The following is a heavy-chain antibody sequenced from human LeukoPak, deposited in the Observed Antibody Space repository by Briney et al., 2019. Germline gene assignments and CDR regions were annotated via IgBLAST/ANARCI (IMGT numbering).Heavy chain of an antibody. CDR2: ISGSGGST. CDR3: AKDRPIVVVPAVYFDY. V-gene: IGHV3-23*01. J-gene: IGHJ4*02. D-gene: IGHD2-2*01. CDR1: GFTFSSYA. Sequence: GGSLRLSCAASGFTFSSYAMSWVRQAPGKGLEWVSAISGSGGSTYYADSVKGRFTISRDNSKNTLYLQMNSLRAEDTAVYYCAKDRPIVVVPAVYFDYWGQGTLVTVSP.